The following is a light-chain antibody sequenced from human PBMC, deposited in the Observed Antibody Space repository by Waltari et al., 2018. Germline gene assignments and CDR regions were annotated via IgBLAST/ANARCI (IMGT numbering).Light chain of an antibody. CDR1: QSISSY. CDR3: QQSYSTPFT. Sequence: DIQMTQSPSSLSASVADSVTITCRASQSISSYLNWYQQKPGKAPKLLIYAASSLQSGVPSRFSGSGSGTDFTLTISSLQPEDFATYYCQQSYSTPFTFGGGTKVEIK. V-gene: IGKV1-39*01. CDR2: AAS. J-gene: IGKJ4*01.